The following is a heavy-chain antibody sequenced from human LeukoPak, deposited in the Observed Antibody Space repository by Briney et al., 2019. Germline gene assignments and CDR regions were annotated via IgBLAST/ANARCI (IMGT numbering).Heavy chain of an antibody. J-gene: IGHJ4*02. CDR2: ISNSGFTT. Sequence: GGSLRLSCAASGFTLSDYYVSWIRQAPGKGLEWVAFISNSGFTTYYADSMKGRFTVSRDNAKDSVSLQMNNLRAKDTARYYCAREDSGGNSFDYWGQGAQVTVS. CDR1: GFTLSDYY. D-gene: IGHD4/OR15-4a*01. CDR3: AREDSGGNSFDY. V-gene: IGHV3-11*01.